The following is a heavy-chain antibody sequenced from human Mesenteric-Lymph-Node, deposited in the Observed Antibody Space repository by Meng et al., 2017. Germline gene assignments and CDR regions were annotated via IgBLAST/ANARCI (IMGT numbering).Heavy chain of an antibody. Sequence: ASVKVSCKASGYTFTGYYMHWVRQAPGLGLEWMGWVNPNSGGTSYARKFKGRVTMTRDTSISTAYMELSRLRSDDTAVYYCARDLSIVATISFDYWGQGTLVTVSS. CDR2: VNPNSGGT. CDR1: GYTFTGYY. CDR3: ARDLSIVATISFDY. V-gene: IGHV1-2*02. D-gene: IGHD5-12*01. J-gene: IGHJ4*02.